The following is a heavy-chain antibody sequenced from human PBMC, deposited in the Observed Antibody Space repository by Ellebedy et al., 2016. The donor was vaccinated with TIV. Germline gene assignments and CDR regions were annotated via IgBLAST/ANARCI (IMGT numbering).Heavy chain of an antibody. CDR1: GFTFSSYW. J-gene: IGHJ4*02. CDR2: IKRDGSEE. Sequence: GESLKISXVASGFTFSSYWMTWVRQAPGKGLEWVANIKRDGSEEYYVDAVKGRFTISRDNAKNSLYLQMNSLRAEDTAVYHCASRGFWGQGTLVTVSS. V-gene: IGHV3-7*01. CDR3: ASRGF.